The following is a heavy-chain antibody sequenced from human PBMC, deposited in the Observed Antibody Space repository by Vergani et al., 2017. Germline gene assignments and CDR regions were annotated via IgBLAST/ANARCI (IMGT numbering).Heavy chain of an antibody. Sequence: QVQLVESGGGVVQPGRSLRLSCAASGFTFSSYAMHWVRQAPGKGLEWVAVISYDGSNKYYADSVKGRFTISRDNPKNTLYLQMNSLRAEDTAVYYCASFPVADHYWHFDLWGRGTLVTVSS. CDR3: ASFPVADHYWHFDL. CDR1: GFTFSSYA. J-gene: IGHJ2*01. CDR2: ISYDGSNK. D-gene: IGHD6-19*01. V-gene: IGHV3-30-3*01.